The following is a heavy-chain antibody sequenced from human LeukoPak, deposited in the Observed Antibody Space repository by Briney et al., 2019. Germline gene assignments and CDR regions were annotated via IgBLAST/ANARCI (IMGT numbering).Heavy chain of an antibody. CDR1: GFTFITYG. D-gene: IGHD3-10*01. J-gene: IGHJ4*02. V-gene: IGHV3-30*18. CDR3: AKGLRWFGDFYFTFFDY. Sequence: GGSLRLSCAASGFTFITYGMHWVRQAPGKGLEWVAFISYDGGKRFFGESVKGRFTIARDNSENTVSLQMNTLKTEDTAVYYCAKGLRWFGDFYFTFFDYWGQGILVTVSS. CDR2: ISYDGGKR.